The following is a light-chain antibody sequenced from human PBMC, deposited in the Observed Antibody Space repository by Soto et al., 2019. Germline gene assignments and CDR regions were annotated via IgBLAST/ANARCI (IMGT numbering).Light chain of an antibody. Sequence: AIRMTQSPSSLSASTGDRVTITCRASQGISSYLAWYQQKPGKAPKLLIYAASTLQSGVPSRFSGSGSGTDFTLTISCLQSEDFETYYCQQYYSYPRTFGQGTKLEIQ. CDR2: AAS. V-gene: IGKV1-8*01. J-gene: IGKJ1*01. CDR3: QQYYSYPRT. CDR1: QGISSY.